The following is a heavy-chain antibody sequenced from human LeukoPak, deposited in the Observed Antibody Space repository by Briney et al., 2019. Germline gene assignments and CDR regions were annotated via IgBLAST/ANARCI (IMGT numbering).Heavy chain of an antibody. J-gene: IGHJ4*02. CDR2: INPNTGDT. D-gene: IGHD4-11*01. CDR3: ARDRDYSNTERGFDY. V-gene: IGHV1-2*02. Sequence: ASVKVSCKASGYTFTAYYIHWVRQAPGQGLEWMAWINPNTGDTNYAQKFQGRVTMTGDTSISTAYMELRRVTSDDTAVYYCARDRDYSNTERGFDYWGQGTLVTVSS. CDR1: GYTFTAYY.